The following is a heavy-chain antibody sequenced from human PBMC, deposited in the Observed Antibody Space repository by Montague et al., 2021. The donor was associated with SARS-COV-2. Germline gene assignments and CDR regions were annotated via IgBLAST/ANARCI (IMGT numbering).Heavy chain of an antibody. CDR3: VGAPNEYYFDY. Sequence: SETLSLTCDVYGGSFSRYFWSWIRQPPGRGPELIGHISPIGSTRYNPSLDSRVTISLDTSKSRLSLELTSVTVVDTSIYFCVGAPNEYYFDYWGQGTPVSVSS. CDR1: GGSFSRYF. D-gene: IGHD3-16*01. CDR2: ISPIGST. V-gene: IGHV4-34*01. J-gene: IGHJ4*02.